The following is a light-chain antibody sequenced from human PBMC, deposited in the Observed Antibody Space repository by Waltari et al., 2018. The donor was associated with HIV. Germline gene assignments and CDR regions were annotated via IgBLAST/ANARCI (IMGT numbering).Light chain of an antibody. V-gene: IGKV1-39*01. J-gene: IGKJ2*01. Sequence: DIQMTQSPSSLSASVGDRVTITCRASQSISSYLNLYQQKPGKAPKLLIYAASSFQSGVPSRFSGSGSGTDFTLTISSLQPEDFATYYCQQSYSTPYTFGQGTKLEIK. CDR1: QSISSY. CDR3: QQSYSTPYT. CDR2: AAS.